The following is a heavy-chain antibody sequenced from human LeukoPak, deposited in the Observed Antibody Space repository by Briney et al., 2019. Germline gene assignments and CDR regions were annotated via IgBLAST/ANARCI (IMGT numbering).Heavy chain of an antibody. Sequence: GGSLRLSCAPSGFTFDDYAMHWVRQAPGKGLEWVSGISWNSGSIGYADSVKGRFTISRDNAKNSLYLQMNSLRAEDTALYYCAKGGHYDILTGLDYWGQGTLVTVSS. D-gene: IGHD3-9*01. CDR1: GFTFDDYA. J-gene: IGHJ4*02. CDR3: AKGGHYDILTGLDY. CDR2: ISWNSGSI. V-gene: IGHV3-9*01.